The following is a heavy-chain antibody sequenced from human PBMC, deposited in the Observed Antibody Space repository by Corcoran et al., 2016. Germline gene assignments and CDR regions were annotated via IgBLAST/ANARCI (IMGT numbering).Heavy chain of an antibody. D-gene: IGHD3-10*01. V-gene: IGHV1-3*01. CDR2: INAGNGNT. Sequence: QVQLVQSGAEVKKPGASVKVSCKASGYTFTSYAMHWVRQAPGQRLEWMGWINAGNGNTKYSQKFQGRVTITRDTSASTAYMELSSLRSEDTAVYYCARNYYGSGRYVDWFDPWGQGTLVTVSS. CDR1: GYTFTSYA. CDR3: ARNYYGSGRYVDWFDP. J-gene: IGHJ5*02.